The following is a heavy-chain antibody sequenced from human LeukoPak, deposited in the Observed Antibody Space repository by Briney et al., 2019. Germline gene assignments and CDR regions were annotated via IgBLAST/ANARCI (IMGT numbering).Heavy chain of an antibody. V-gene: IGHV3-9*03. CDR3: VKGTSGDYGDYSYFDY. CDR1: GFTFDDYA. Sequence: GRSLRLSCAASGFTFDDYAMHWVRQAPGRGLEWVSGINWNSDTMGYADSVKGRFTISRDNANNYVYLQMNSLRAEDMALYYCVKGTSGDYGDYSYFDYWGQGTLVTVSS. J-gene: IGHJ4*02. D-gene: IGHD4-17*01. CDR2: INWNSDTM.